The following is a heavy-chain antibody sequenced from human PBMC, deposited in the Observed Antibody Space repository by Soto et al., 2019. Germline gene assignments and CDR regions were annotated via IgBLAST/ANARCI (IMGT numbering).Heavy chain of an antibody. Sequence: PGGSLRLSCAASGFTFSNYWMHWVRQAPGKGLEWVPAISGSGGSTYYADSVKGRFTISRDNSKNTLYLQMNSLRAEDTAVYYCAKEGGWHSGYMDWGQGTLVTVSS. CDR1: GFTFSNYW. CDR2: ISGSGGST. D-gene: IGHD5-12*01. J-gene: IGHJ4*02. V-gene: IGHV3-23*01. CDR3: AKEGGWHSGYMD.